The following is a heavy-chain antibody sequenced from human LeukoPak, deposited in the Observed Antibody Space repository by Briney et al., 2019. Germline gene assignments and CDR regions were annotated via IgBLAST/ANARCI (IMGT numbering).Heavy chain of an antibody. Sequence: SETLSLTCTVSGGSICTRFWTWIRQPPGMGLEWIGYIYYTGSTNYNPSLKSRVTISLDTSKNQFSLHLSFVTAADTAVYYCARAPNGYYPLDYWGQGTLVTVSS. V-gene: IGHV4-59*11. D-gene: IGHD3-22*01. CDR3: ARAPNGYYPLDY. J-gene: IGHJ4*02. CDR2: IYYTGST. CDR1: GGSICTRF.